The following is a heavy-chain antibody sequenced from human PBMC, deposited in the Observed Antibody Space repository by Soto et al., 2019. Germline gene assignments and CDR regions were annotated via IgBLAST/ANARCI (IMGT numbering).Heavy chain of an antibody. Sequence: QVQLVQSGAEVKKPGSSVKVSCKASGGTFSSYTISWVRQAPGPGLEWLGRIIPILGIATYAQKFQARATITADKSRSTAYMELSSLRSDDTAVYYGAGDYQSYGGEYYLDYRGQRTLVTVSS. CDR3: AGDYQSYGGEYYLDY. J-gene: IGHJ4*02. V-gene: IGHV1-69*08. CDR2: IIPILGIA. CDR1: GGTFSSYT. D-gene: IGHD4-17*01.